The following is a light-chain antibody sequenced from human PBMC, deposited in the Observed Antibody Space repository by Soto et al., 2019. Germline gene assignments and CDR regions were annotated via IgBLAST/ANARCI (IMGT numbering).Light chain of an antibody. J-gene: IGLJ1*01. CDR1: SSDVGGYNY. Sequence: QPVLTQPASVSGSPGQSITISCTGTSSDVGGYNYVSWYQQHPGKAPKLLIYEVSNRPAGVSYRFSGSKSGNTASLTISGLQAEDEADYYCNSYSGRTFVFGTGTKLTVL. CDR2: EVS. CDR3: NSYSGRTFV. V-gene: IGLV2-14*01.